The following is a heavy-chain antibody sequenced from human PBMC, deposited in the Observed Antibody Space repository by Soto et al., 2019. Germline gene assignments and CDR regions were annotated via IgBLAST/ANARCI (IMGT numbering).Heavy chain of an antibody. D-gene: IGHD4-17*01. CDR1: GGSISSSTYY. CDR3: ARVDYGDYTIY. CDR2: IYYSGST. V-gene: IGHV4-39*01. Sequence: PSETLSLTCSVSGGSISSSTYYWGWIRQPPGKGLEWIGTIYYSGSTYYNSSLKSRVTMSVDTSKNQFSLTLSSVTAADTAVYYCARVDYGDYTIYWGQGTLVTVSS. J-gene: IGHJ4*02.